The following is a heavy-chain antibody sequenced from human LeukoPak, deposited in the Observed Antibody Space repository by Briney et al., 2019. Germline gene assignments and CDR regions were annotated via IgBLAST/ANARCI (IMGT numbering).Heavy chain of an antibody. Sequence: SVKVSCKASGGTFSSYTFTWVRQAPGQGLEWMGRIIPILAIADYAQKFQGRVTITADRSTSTAYMELSRLRTEDTAVYYCARARPFYYDSSGYYYDLGYWGQGTLVSVSS. J-gene: IGHJ4*02. CDR3: ARARPFYYDSSGYYYDLGY. D-gene: IGHD3-22*01. CDR2: IIPILAIA. V-gene: IGHV1-69*02. CDR1: GGTFSSYT.